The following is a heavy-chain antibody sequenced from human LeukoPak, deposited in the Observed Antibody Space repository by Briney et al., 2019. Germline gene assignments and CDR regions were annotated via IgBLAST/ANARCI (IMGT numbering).Heavy chain of an antibody. CDR3: AKDIMAATPAWFFDY. D-gene: IGHD1-26*01. V-gene: IGHV3-9*01. CDR1: GFTFDDYA. CDR2: ISWNSGSI. J-gene: IGHJ4*02. Sequence: GGSLRLSCAASGFTFDDYAMHWVRQAPGKGLEWVSGISWNSGSIGYADSVKGRFTISRDNAKNSLYLQMNSLRAEDTALYYCAKDIMAATPAWFFDYWGQGTLVTVSS.